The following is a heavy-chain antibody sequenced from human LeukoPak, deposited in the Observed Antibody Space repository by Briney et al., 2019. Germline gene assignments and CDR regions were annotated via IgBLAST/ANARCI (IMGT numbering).Heavy chain of an antibody. D-gene: IGHD3-3*01. J-gene: IGHJ5*02. Sequence: GGSLRLSRAASGFIFPAYGMHWVRQAPGKGLEWVACIYPDGNNKDYADSVKGRFIISRDNSKNILFLQMNSLRPEDTAVYYCAKDWSGDYNWSDPWGQGTLVTVSS. CDR2: IYPDGNNK. V-gene: IGHV3-30*02. CDR1: GFIFPAYG. CDR3: AKDWSGDYNWSDP.